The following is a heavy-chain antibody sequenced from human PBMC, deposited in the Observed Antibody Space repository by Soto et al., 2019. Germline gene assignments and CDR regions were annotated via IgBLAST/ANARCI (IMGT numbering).Heavy chain of an antibody. CDR2: ISWNSGSI. J-gene: IGHJ6*03. Sequence: EVQLVESGGGLVQPGRSLRLSCAASGFTFDDYAMHWVRQAPGKGLEWVSGISWNSGSIGYADSVKGRFTISRDNAKNSLYLQMNSLRAEDTALYYCAKDRDGDYFYYMDVWGKGTTVTVSS. CDR3: AKDRDGDYFYYMDV. D-gene: IGHD4-17*01. CDR1: GFTFDDYA. V-gene: IGHV3-9*01.